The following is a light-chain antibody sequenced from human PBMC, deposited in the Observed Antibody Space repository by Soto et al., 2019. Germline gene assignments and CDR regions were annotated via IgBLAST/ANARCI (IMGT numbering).Light chain of an antibody. V-gene: IGKV3-11*01. CDR3: QQRSNWPLLT. Sequence: EIVLAQSPATLSLSPGERATLSCRASQSVSIYLAWYQQKPGQAPRLLIYDASNRATGIPARFSGSGSGTDFTLTISSLEPEDFAVYYCQQRSNWPLLTYGGGTKVDIK. CDR1: QSVSIY. J-gene: IGKJ4*01. CDR2: DAS.